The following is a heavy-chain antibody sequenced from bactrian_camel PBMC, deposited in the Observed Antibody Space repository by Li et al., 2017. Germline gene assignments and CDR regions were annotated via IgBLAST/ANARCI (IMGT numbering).Heavy chain of an antibody. D-gene: IGHD4*01. CDR2: ISNGVGIA. Sequence: DVQLVESGGGLVQPGGSLRLSCAASGFAFSSYAKNWVRQTPGKGLEWVSGISNGVGIASYADSVKGRFTISRDNAKNTLYLQLNSLETEDTAMYYCAQAANYWSDYEYWGQGTQVTVS. V-gene: IGHV3S31*01. J-gene: IGHJ4*01. CDR3: AQAANYWSDYEY. CDR1: GFAFSSYA.